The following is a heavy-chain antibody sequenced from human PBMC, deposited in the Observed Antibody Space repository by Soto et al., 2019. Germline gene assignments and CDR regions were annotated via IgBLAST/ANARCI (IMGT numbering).Heavy chain of an antibody. J-gene: IGHJ4*02. CDR1: GFTFSSYA. V-gene: IGHV3-23*01. CDR2: ISGSGGST. D-gene: IGHD3-10*01. Sequence: GGSLRLSCAASGFTFSSYAMSWVRQAPGKGLEWVSAISGSGGSTYYADSVKGRFTISRDNSKNTLYLQMNSLRAEDTAVYYCAKVLADYYGSGSYPYFDYWGQGTLVTVSS. CDR3: AKVLADYYGSGSYPYFDY.